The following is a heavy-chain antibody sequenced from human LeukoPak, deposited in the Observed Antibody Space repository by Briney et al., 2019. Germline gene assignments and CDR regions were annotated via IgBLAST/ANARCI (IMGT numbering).Heavy chain of an antibody. J-gene: IGHJ4*02. V-gene: IGHV3-21*04. CDR1: GFTFSSSA. CDR2: INNAASHI. CDR3: AKDLYTSRYACCFDY. Sequence: GGSLRLSCAGSGFTFSSSAMNWVRQAPGKGLEWVSSINNAASHIYYADSVKGRFTISRDNAKNSLYLQMNSLRAEDTAVYYCAKDLYTSRYACCFDYWGQGTLVTVSS. D-gene: IGHD6-13*01.